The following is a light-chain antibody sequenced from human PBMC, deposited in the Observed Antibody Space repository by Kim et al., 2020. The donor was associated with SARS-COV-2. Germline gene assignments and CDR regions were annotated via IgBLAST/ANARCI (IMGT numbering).Light chain of an antibody. CDR1: QDISNY. V-gene: IGKV1-16*02. CDR3: QQYNSYPLT. J-gene: IGKJ4*01. Sequence: ASVGDRVTITCRASQDISNYLAWFQQKPGEAPKSLIYAASSLQSGVPSKFSGSGSATDFTLTISSLQPEDFATYYCQQYNSYPLTFGGGTKVDIK. CDR2: AAS.